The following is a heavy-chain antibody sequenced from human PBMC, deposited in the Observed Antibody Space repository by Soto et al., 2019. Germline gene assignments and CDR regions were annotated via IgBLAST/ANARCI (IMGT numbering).Heavy chain of an antibody. CDR2: IIPIFGTA. CDR3: ARAPLGYYDSSGYYFDY. D-gene: IGHD3-22*01. J-gene: IGHJ4*02. CDR1: GGTFSSYA. V-gene: IGHV1-69*13. Sequence: GASVKVSCKASGGTFSSYAISWVRQAPGQGLEWMGGIIPIFGTANYAQKFQGRVTITADESTSTAYMELSSLRSEDTAVYHCARAPLGYYDSSGYYFDYWGQGTLVTVSS.